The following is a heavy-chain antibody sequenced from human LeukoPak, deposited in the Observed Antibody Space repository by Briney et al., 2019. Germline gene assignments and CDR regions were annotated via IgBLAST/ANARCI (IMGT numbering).Heavy chain of an antibody. CDR3: AKTIDWSYFDY. CDR1: GFTFDDYG. V-gene: IGHV3-20*04. Sequence: GGSLRLSCSASGFTFDDYGMSWVRQAPGKGLEWVSGINWNGGSTGYADSVKGRFTISRDNSKNTLYLQMNSLRAEDTAVYYCAKTIDWSYFDYWGQGTLVTVSS. J-gene: IGHJ4*02. D-gene: IGHD1-1*01. CDR2: INWNGGST.